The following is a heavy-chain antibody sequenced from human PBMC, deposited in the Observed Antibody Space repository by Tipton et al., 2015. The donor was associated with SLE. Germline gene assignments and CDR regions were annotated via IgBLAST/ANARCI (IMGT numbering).Heavy chain of an antibody. CDR3: ARVVKGSSWYWFDP. CDR1: GGSISSYY. CDR2: IHYSESP. J-gene: IGHJ5*02. Sequence: TLSLTCTVSGGSISSYYWSWIRQSPGKGLEWIAYIHYSESPNYNPSLKSRVTISVDTSKKQFSLKLSSVTAADTAVYYCARVVKGSSWYWFDPWGQGTLVTVSS. V-gene: IGHV4-59*01. D-gene: IGHD6-13*01.